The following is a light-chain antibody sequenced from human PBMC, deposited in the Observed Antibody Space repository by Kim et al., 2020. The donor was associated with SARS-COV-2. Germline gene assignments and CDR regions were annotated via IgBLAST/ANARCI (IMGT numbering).Light chain of an antibody. J-gene: IGLJ3*02. CDR1: SGHSTNA. V-gene: IGLV4-69*01. CDR2: LNSDGSH. CDR3: QTWGTGIWV. Sequence: SVKLTCNLSSGHSTNAIAWQQQQPEKGPRYLMKLNSDGSHNKGDGIPDRFSGSSSGAERYLTISSLQSEDEADYYCQTWGTGIWVFGGGTQLTVL.